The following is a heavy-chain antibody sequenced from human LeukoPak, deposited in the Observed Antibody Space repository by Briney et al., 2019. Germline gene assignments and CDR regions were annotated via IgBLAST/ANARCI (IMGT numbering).Heavy chain of an antibody. J-gene: IGHJ6*02. CDR1: GGSVSSGAYY. CDR2: INHSGST. V-gene: IGHV4-34*01. Sequence: SETLSLTCTVSGGSVSSGAYYWSWIRQPPGKGLEWIGEINHSGSTNYNPSLKSRVTISVDTSKNQFSLKLSSVTAADTAVYYCARHKWHGMDVWGQGTTVTVSS. CDR3: ARHKWHGMDV. D-gene: IGHD2-8*01.